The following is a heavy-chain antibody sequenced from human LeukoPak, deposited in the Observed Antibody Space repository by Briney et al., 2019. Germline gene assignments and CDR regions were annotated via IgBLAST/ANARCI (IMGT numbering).Heavy chain of an antibody. CDR3: ARPKGYSSGWGFDY. J-gene: IGHJ4*02. CDR2: IYYSGST. V-gene: IGHV4-39*07. CDR1: GGSISSSSYY. D-gene: IGHD6-19*01. Sequence: KPSETLSLTCTVSGGSISSSSYYWDWIRQPPGKGLEWIGSIYYSGSTYYNPSLKSRVTISVDTSKNQFSLKLSSVTAADTAVYYCARPKGYSSGWGFDYWGQGTLVTVSS.